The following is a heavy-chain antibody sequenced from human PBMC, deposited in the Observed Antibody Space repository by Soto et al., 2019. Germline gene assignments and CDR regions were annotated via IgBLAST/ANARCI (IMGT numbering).Heavy chain of an antibody. Sequence: ASVKVSCKASGYTFTSYYMHWVRQAPGQGLEWMGIINPSGGSTSYAQKFQGRVTMTRDTSTSTVYMELSSLRSEDTAVYYCGRGGSSWYFDIRGYFDYWGQGTLVTVSS. D-gene: IGHD6-13*01. J-gene: IGHJ4*02. CDR2: INPSGGST. V-gene: IGHV1-46*01. CDR3: GRGGSSWYFDIRGYFDY. CDR1: GYTFTSYY.